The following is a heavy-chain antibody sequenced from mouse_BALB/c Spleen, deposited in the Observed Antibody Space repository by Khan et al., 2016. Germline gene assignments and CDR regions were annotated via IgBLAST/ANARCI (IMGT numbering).Heavy chain of an antibody. CDR3: TISIYCNYALFAY. J-gene: IGHJ3*01. Sequence: EVQLQESGPGLVKPSQSLSLTCSVTGYSITSGYYWNWIRQFPGNKLEWMGYISYDGINNYNPSLKNRISITRDTSKNQFFLKLNSVTTEETATYYCTISIYCNYALFAYCCQGTLVTVSA. V-gene: IGHV3-6*02. CDR2: ISYDGIN. CDR1: GYSITSGYY. D-gene: IGHD2-4*01.